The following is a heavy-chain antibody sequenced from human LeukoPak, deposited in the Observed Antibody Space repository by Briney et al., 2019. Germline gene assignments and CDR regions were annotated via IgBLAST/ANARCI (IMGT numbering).Heavy chain of an antibody. CDR3: ARGRGYNYYFDY. Sequence: ASVKVSCNASGSTFPIYYMHWVRQAPGQGLEWMGIINPSGGSTSYAQKFQGRVTMTRDTSTSTVYMEPSSLRSEDTAVYYCARGRGYNYYFDYWGQGTLVTVSS. D-gene: IGHD5-24*01. CDR1: GSTFPIYY. J-gene: IGHJ4*02. CDR2: INPSGGST. V-gene: IGHV1-46*01.